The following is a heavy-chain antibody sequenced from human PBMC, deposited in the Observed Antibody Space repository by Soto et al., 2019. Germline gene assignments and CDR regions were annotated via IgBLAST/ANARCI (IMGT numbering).Heavy chain of an antibody. V-gene: IGHV3-74*03. Sequence: EVQLVESGGGLVQPGGSLRLSCAASGLTFRSYWMHWVRQAPGKGLVWVSRINTDGSVAMYVDSVKGRFTISRDNAKNPLFLHMNSLRAEDTAVYYCVRDMQLWRLDSWGQGPLATVSS. CDR2: INTDGSVA. CDR3: VRDMQLWRLDS. D-gene: IGHD2-21*01. J-gene: IGHJ4*02. CDR1: GLTFRSYW.